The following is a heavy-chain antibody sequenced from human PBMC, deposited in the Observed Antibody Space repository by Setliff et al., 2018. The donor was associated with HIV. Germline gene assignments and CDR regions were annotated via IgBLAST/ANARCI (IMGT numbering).Heavy chain of an antibody. CDR2: INQSGIS. J-gene: IGHJ4*02. CDR1: GGSFSDHY. D-gene: IGHD3-3*01. Sequence: SETLSLTCAVYGGSFSDHYWTWIRQPPGKGLEWIGEINQSGISNFNPSLKSRVTMPIDTPKNQFSLKLSSVTAADTAVYFCARGGGFWSGQLDYWGQGTLVTAPQ. CDR3: ARGGGFWSGQLDY. V-gene: IGHV4-34*01.